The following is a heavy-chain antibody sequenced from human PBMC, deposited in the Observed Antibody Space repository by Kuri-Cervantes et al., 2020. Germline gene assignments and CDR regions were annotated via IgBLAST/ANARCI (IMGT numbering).Heavy chain of an antibody. J-gene: IGHJ6*03. CDR3: ARAGGKYQLLNYYYYMDV. CDR1: GFTLRSYW. CDR2: ISSDGSST. V-gene: IGHV3-74*01. Sequence: GESLKISCAASGFTLRSYWMHWVRQVPGKGLLWVSRISSDGSSTSYADSVKGRFTISRDNAKNSLYLQMNSLRAEDTALYYCARAGGKYQLLNYYYYMDVWGKGTTVTVSS. D-gene: IGHD2-2*01.